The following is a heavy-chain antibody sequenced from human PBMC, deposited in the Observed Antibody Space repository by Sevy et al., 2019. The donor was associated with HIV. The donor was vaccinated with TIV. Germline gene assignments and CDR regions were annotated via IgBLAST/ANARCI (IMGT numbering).Heavy chain of an antibody. CDR3: ARENIENSSSWYSDY. J-gene: IGHJ4*02. V-gene: IGHV1-18*01. CDR2: ISAYNGNT. Sequence: ASVKVSCKASGYTFTSYGISWVRQAPGQGLEWMGWISAYNGNTNYAQKLQGRVTMTTDTSTSTAYMELRSLRSDDTAGYYCARENIENSSSWYSDYWGQGTLVTVSS. CDR1: GYTFTSYG. D-gene: IGHD6-13*01.